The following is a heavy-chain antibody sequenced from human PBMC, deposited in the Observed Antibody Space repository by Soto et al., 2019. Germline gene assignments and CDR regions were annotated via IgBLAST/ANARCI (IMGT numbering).Heavy chain of an antibody. V-gene: IGHV3-11*05. D-gene: IGHD3-9*01. Sequence: QVQLVESGGGLVNPGGSLRLSCAASGFPFSDYYMSWIRQAPGKWLECVSSIGSSSSYTNYADSVKGRFTISRDNAKNSLYLQMNSLRAEDTAVYYCARRRPTGYYNYWGQGTLVTVSA. CDR2: IGSSSSYT. CDR3: ARRRPTGYYNY. J-gene: IGHJ4*02. CDR1: GFPFSDYY.